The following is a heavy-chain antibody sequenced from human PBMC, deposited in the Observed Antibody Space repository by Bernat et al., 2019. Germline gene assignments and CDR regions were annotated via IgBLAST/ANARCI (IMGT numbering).Heavy chain of an antibody. CDR1: GFTFSSYS. D-gene: IGHD3-10*01. Sequence: EVQLVESGGGLVKPGGSLRLSCAASGFTFSSYSMNWVRPAPGTGLEWVSYISSSSSYIYYADSVKGRFTISRDNAKNSLYLQMNSLRAEDTAVYYCARDSTNMVQGVPGYYYYYYMDVWGKGTTVTVSS. CDR2: ISSSSSYI. J-gene: IGHJ6*03. CDR3: ARDSTNMVQGVPGYYYYYYMDV. V-gene: IGHV3-21*05.